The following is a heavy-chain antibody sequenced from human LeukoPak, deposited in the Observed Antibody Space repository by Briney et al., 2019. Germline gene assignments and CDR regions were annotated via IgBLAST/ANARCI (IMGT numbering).Heavy chain of an antibody. D-gene: IGHD1-26*01. CDR1: EFTFSNAY. Sequence: GGSLRLSCAASEFTFSNAYMSWVRQAPGKGLEWVSVIYSGGSTYYADSVKGRFTISRDNSKNTLYLQMNSLRAEDTAVYYCARSESSVGATTSWGQGTLVTVSS. V-gene: IGHV3-66*01. CDR3: ARSESSVGATTS. J-gene: IGHJ5*02. CDR2: IYSGGST.